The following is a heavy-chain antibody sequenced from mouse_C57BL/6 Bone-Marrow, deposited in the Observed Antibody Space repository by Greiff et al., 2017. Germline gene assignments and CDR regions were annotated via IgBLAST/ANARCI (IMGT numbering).Heavy chain of an antibody. CDR1: GYTFTSYW. CDR3: ARPMAMDY. CDR2: IHPNSGST. V-gene: IGHV1-64*01. J-gene: IGHJ4*01. Sequence: QVHVKQPGAELVKPGASVKLSCKASGYTFTSYWMHWVKQRPGQGLEWIGMIHPNSGSTNYNEKFKSKATLTVDKSSSTAYMQLSSLTSEDSAVYYCARPMAMDYWGQGTSVTVSS. D-gene: IGHD6-5*01.